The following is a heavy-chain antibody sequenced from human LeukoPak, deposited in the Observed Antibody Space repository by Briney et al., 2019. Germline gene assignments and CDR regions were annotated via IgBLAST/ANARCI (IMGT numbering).Heavy chain of an antibody. CDR2: IYHSGST. V-gene: IGHV4-4*02. J-gene: IGHJ4*02. D-gene: IGHD3-10*01. CDR3: ARTNPDYYGSGSYPLDY. Sequence: PSGTLSLTCAVSGGSISSSNWWSWVRQPPGKGLEWIGEIYHSGSTNYNPSLKSRVTISVDKSKNQLSLKLSSVTAADTAVYYCARTNPDYYGSGSYPLDYWGQGTLVTVSS. CDR1: GGSISSSNW.